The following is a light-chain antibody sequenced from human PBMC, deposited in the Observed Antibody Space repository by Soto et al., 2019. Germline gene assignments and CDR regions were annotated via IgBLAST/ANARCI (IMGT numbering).Light chain of an antibody. CDR3: QQYGRSPPT. Sequence: EIVLTQSPGTLSLSPGERATLSCRASQSVRSNSLAWYQQKPGQAPRLLIYGASTRATGIPDRFSGSGSGTGFTLTITRLEPEDFAVFYCQQYGRSPPTFGGGTNMEIK. CDR1: QSVRSNS. CDR2: GAS. V-gene: IGKV3-20*01. J-gene: IGKJ4*01.